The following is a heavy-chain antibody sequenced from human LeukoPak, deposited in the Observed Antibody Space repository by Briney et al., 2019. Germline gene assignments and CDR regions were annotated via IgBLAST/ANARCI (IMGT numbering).Heavy chain of an antibody. CDR2: VNNDGSGT. Sequence: GGSLRLSCAASGCTFNNNWMNWVRQAPGKGLVWVSRVNNDGSGTIYADSVKGRLTISRDNAKNTLYLEMNSLRAEDTAIYYCTRGGAAATFDFWGQGTLVTVSS. CDR3: TRGGAAATFDF. D-gene: IGHD6-13*01. V-gene: IGHV3-74*01. J-gene: IGHJ4*02. CDR1: GCTFNNNW.